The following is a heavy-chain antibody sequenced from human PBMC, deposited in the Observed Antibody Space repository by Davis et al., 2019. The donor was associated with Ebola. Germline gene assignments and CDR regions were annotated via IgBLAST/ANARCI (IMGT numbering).Heavy chain of an antibody. Sequence: AASVKVSCKASGYTFTSYAMHWVRQAPGQRLEWMGWINAGNGNTKYSQKFQGRVTITRDTSASTAYMELRSLRSDDTAVYYCARVVTAIVGIVDYWGQGTLVTVSS. D-gene: IGHD2-21*02. CDR1: GYTFTSYA. V-gene: IGHV1-3*01. J-gene: IGHJ4*02. CDR3: ARVVTAIVGIVDY. CDR2: INAGNGNT.